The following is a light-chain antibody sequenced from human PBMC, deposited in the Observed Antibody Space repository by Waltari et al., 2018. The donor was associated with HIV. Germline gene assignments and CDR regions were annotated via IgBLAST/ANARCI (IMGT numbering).Light chain of an antibody. CDR1: QSLVSSDGNTY. V-gene: IGKV2-30*01. CDR3: MQGTHWPRT. CDR2: KVS. J-gene: IGKJ1*01. Sequence: DVVMTKYTLSLPVTLGQPASISCKSSQSLVSSDGNTYLVWFQQRPGQSPRRLIYKVSDRDSGVPDRFSGSGSGADFTLKISRVEAEDIGVYFCMQGTHWPRTFGLGTKVEI.